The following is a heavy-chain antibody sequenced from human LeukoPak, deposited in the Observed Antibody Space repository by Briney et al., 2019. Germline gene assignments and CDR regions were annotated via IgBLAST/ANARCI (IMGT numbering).Heavy chain of an antibody. V-gene: IGHV4-34*01. J-gene: IGHJ4*02. D-gene: IGHD3-10*01. Sequence: SETLSVTCAVYGGSFSGYYWSWIRQPPGKGLEWIGEINHSGSTNYNPSLKSRVTISVDTSKNQFSLKLSSVTAADTAVYYCARPRRGFPGGYDYWGQGTLVTVSS. CDR3: ARPRRGFPGGYDY. CDR1: GGSFSGYY. CDR2: INHSGST.